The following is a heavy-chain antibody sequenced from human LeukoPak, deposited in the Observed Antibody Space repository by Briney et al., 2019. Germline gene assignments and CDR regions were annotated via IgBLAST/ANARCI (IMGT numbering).Heavy chain of an antibody. CDR3: AKELEDGAGLDY. J-gene: IGHJ4*02. CDR1: GFTFSSYA. CDR2: ISYDGSNK. D-gene: IGHD5-24*01. V-gene: IGHV3-30*04. Sequence: GGSLRLSCAASGFTFSSYAMHWVRQAPGKGLEWVAVISYDGSNKYYADSVKGRFTISRDNSKNTLYLQMNSLRAEDTAVYYCAKELEDGAGLDYWGQGTLVTVSS.